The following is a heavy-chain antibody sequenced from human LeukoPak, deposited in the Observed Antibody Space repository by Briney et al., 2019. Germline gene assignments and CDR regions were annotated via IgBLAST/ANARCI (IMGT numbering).Heavy chain of an antibody. D-gene: IGHD2-15*01. V-gene: IGHV4-39*01. J-gene: IGHJ4*02. CDR1: GGSIISSTYY. CDR3: SRLYSGTRPPDY. CDR2: IFYSGST. Sequence: PSETLSLTCTVSGGSIISSTYYWGWIRQPPGMGLEWIGSIFYSGSTYYNPSLKSRVTISVDTSKNQISLKVTSVTAADTAIYYCSRLYSGTRPPDYWGQGTLVTVSS.